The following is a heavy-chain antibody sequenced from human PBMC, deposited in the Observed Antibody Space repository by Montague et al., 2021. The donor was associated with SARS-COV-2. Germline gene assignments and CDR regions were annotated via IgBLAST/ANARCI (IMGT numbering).Heavy chain of an antibody. V-gene: IGHV1-18*01. D-gene: IGHD3-22*01. CDR2: LSAYNGNT. J-gene: IGHJ3*02. CDR1: GYTFTSYG. CDR3: ARCAVVVITTCDAFDI. Sequence: LVKVSCKASGYTFTSYGISWVRQAPGQGLEWMGWLSAYNGNTNYAQKLQGRVTMTTDTSTSTAYMELRSLRSDDTAVYYCARCAVVVITTCDAFDIWGQGTMVTVSS.